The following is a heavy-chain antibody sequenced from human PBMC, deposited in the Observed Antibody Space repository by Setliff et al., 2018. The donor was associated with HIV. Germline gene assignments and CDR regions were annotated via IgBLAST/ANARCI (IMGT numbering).Heavy chain of an antibody. J-gene: IGHJ4*02. CDR3: AKDRIRIVGATRGDFDY. Sequence: QPGGSLRLSCAASGFTFSSYAMSWVRQAPGKGLEWVSAISGSGGSTYYADSVKGRFTISRDNSKNTLYQQMNSLRAEDTAVYYCAKDRIRIVGATRGDFDYWGQGTLVTVSS. V-gene: IGHV3-23*01. D-gene: IGHD1-26*01. CDR2: ISGSGGST. CDR1: GFTFSSYA.